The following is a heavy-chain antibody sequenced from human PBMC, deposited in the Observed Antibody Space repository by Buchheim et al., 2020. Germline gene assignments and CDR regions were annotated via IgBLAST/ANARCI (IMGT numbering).Heavy chain of an antibody. CDR1: GGSISSGDYY. CDR2: IYYSGST. Sequence: QVQLQESGPGLVKPSQTLSLTCTVSGGSISSGDYYWSWIRQPPGKGLEWIGYIYYSGSTYYNPSLKSRVTISVDTSKNQFSLKLSSVTAADTAVYYCARQGGSGSYYSGLNYYYYYGMDVWGQGTT. CDR3: ARQGGSGSYYSGLNYYYYYGMDV. V-gene: IGHV4-30-4*01. J-gene: IGHJ6*02. D-gene: IGHD3-10*01.